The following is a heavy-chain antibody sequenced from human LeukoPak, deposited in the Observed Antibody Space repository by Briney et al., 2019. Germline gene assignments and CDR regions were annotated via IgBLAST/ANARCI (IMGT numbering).Heavy chain of an antibody. CDR1: GGSISSGGYS. Sequence: SETLSLTCAVSGGSISSGGYSWSWIRQPPGKGPEWIGYIYHSGSTYYNPSLKSRVTISVDRSKNQFSLKLSSVTAADTAVYYCARVARGVAAPYFDYWGQGTLVTVSS. CDR3: ARVARGVAAPYFDY. CDR2: IYHSGST. J-gene: IGHJ4*02. V-gene: IGHV4-30-2*01. D-gene: IGHD6-6*01.